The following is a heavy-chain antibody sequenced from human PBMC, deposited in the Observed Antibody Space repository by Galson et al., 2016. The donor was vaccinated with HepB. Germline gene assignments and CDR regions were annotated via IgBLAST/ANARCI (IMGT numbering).Heavy chain of an antibody. CDR3: AKDRVKVATLNWFDP. CDR1: GFSISIYS. CDR2: IRGSGTGT. J-gene: IGHJ5*02. D-gene: IGHD1-26*01. Sequence: SLRLSCAASGFSISIYSMNWVRQAPGKGLEWVSAIRGSGTGTSYTDSVKGRFTISRDNSKNTLYLQMNSLRAEDAAVYYCAKDRVKVATLNWFDPWGQGTLVTVSS. V-gene: IGHV3-23*01.